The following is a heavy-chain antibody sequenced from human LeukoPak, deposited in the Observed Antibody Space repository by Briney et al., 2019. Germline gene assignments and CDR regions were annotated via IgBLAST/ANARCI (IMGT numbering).Heavy chain of an antibody. CDR1: GFTFSRFW. Sequence: GRSLRLSCAASGFTFSRFWMHWVRQAPGKGLEWVSRASSDGSSTVYADSVKGRFTISRDNAKKTLYLQMNSLRVEDTAIYYCARDSDAGFDYWGRGILVTVSS. J-gene: IGHJ4*02. V-gene: IGHV3-74*01. CDR3: ARDSDAGFDY. CDR2: ASSDGSST.